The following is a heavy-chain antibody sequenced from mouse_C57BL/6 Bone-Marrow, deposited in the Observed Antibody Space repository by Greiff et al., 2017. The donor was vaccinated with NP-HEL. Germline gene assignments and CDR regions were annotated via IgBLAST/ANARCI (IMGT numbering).Heavy chain of an antibody. CDR1: GYSFTGYY. V-gene: IGHV1-42*01. J-gene: IGHJ4*01. CDR2: INPSTGGT. D-gene: IGHD2-3*01. Sequence: VQLQQSGPELVKPGASVKISCKASGYSFTGYYMNWVKQSPEKSLEWIGEINPSTGGTTYNQKFKAKATLTVDKSSSTAYMQLKSLTSEDSAVYYCARLMAMDYWGQGTSVTVSS. CDR3: ARLMAMDY.